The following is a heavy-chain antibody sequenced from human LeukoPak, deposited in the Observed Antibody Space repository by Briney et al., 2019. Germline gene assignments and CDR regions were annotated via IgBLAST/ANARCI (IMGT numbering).Heavy chain of an antibody. V-gene: IGHV4-38-2*01. CDR3: ARFEYIWESNGETHGMDVFDM. J-gene: IGHJ3*02. CDR2: IHHRGTT. D-gene: IGHD3-16*01. Sequence: PSGTLSLTCDVSGFSLNRGFSWGWVRPPPGKGLEWMGNIHHRGTTYYSPSLKTRITITLDTPKNRFSLRLNSVTAAHTAVYFCARFEYIWESNGETHGMDVFDMWGQGTMVTVSS. CDR1: GFSLNRGFS.